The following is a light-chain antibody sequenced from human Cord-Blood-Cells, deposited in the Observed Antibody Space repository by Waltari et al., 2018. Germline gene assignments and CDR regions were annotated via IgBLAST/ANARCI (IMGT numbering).Light chain of an antibody. Sequence: DIQLTQSPSFLSASVGDRVTLTCRASQGISSYLAWYQQKPGKAPKLLIYAASTLQSGVPSRFSGSGSGTEFTLTISSLQPEDFATYYCQQLNSYPATFGPGTKVDIK. CDR3: QQLNSYPAT. J-gene: IGKJ3*01. CDR1: QGISSY. V-gene: IGKV1-9*01. CDR2: AAS.